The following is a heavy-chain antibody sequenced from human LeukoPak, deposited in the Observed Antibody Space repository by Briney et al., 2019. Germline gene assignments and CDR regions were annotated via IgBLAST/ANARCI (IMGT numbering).Heavy chain of an antibody. CDR1: GFTFSSYG. CDR2: ISRASSTI. J-gene: IGHJ4*02. Sequence: GGSLRLSCAASGFTFSSYGMHWVRQAPGKGLEWVSYISRASSTIYYADSVKGRFTISRDNAKNSLYLQMNSLRAEDTAVYYCARSYYSSSCPDYWGQGTLVTVSS. CDR3: ARSYYSSSCPDY. V-gene: IGHV3-48*01. D-gene: IGHD6-13*01.